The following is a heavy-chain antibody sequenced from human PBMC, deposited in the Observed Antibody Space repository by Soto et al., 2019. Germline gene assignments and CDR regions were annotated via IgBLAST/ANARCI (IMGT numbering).Heavy chain of an antibody. J-gene: IGHJ4*02. CDR2: ISGSGGST. CDR1: GFTFSSYA. D-gene: IGHD3-16*02. CDR3: VGFGGVIDYFDY. V-gene: IGHV3-23*01. Sequence: EVQLLESGGGLVQPGGSLRLSCAASGFTFSSYAMSWVRQAPGKGLEWVSAISGSGGSTYYADSVKGRFTISRDNSKNTLYLQMNSLRAEDTAVYYCVGFGGVIDYFDYCGQGTLVTVSS.